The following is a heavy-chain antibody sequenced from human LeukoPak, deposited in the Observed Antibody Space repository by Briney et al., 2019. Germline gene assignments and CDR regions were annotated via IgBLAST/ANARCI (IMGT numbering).Heavy chain of an antibody. CDR3: ASNSRYSGTYDDY. CDR1: GFTFSTYW. Sequence: GGSLRLSCAASGFTFSTYWMHWVRQAPGKGLVWVSRINGDGSGAGYADSVKGRFTISRDNAKNTLYLLMNSLRAEDTAVYYCASNSRYSGTYDDYWGQGTLVTVSS. J-gene: IGHJ4*02. CDR2: INGDGSGA. V-gene: IGHV3-74*01. D-gene: IGHD1-26*01.